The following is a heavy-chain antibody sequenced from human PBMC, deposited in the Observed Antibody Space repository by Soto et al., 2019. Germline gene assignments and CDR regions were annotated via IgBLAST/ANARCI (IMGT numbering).Heavy chain of an antibody. J-gene: IGHJ6*02. CDR3: ARMGVVPPGHYGGMDV. CDR2: MNPYSGNT. CDR1: GYIFTSSD. Sequence: QVQLVQSGAEVKKPGASVKVSCKASGYIFTSSDINWVRQATGQGLEWMGWMNPYSGNTAYAKKLQGRVTMTRNTSISTAYMELSGLTSEDTAVYYCARMGVVPPGHYGGMDVWGQGTTVTVSS. V-gene: IGHV1-8*01. D-gene: IGHD2-2*01.